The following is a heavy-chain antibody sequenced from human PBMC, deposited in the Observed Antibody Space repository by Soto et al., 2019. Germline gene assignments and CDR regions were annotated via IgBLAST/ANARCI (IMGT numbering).Heavy chain of an antibody. Sequence: GESPKISCKGSGYCFTSYWIGWVRQMPGKGLEWLGIIYPGDSDTRYSPSFQGQVTISADKSISTAYLQWSSLKASDTAMYYCAGGGVRGVITRTRDYYGMDVWGQGTTVTVSS. V-gene: IGHV5-51*01. CDR1: GYCFTSYW. CDR2: IYPGDSDT. D-gene: IGHD3-10*01. J-gene: IGHJ6*02. CDR3: AGGGVRGVITRTRDYYGMDV.